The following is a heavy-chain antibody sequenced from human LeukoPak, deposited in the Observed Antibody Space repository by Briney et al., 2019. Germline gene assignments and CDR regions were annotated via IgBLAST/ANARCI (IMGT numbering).Heavy chain of an antibody. Sequence: PGGSLRLSCAASGFTFSSYWMSWVRQAPGKGLEWVANIKQDGSEKYYVDSVKGRFTISRDNAKNSLYLQMNSLRAEDTAVYYCARGNCLHYYGSGSYCPFDYWGQGTLVTVSS. J-gene: IGHJ4*02. D-gene: IGHD3-10*01. CDR3: ARGNCLHYYGSGSYCPFDY. CDR1: GFTFSSYW. V-gene: IGHV3-7*03. CDR2: IKQDGSEK.